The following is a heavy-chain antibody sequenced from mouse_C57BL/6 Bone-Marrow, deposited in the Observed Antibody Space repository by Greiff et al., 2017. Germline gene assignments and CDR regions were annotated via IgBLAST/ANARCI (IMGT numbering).Heavy chain of an antibody. CDR1: GFSFNTYA. CDR2: IRSKSNNYAT. Sequence: DVMLVESGGGLVQPKGSLKLSCAASGFSFNTYAMNWVRQAPGKGLEWVARIRSKSNNYATYYADSVKDRFTISRDDSESMLYLQMNNLKTEDTAMYYCVRAAGYSSMDYWGQGTSVTVSS. V-gene: IGHV10-1*01. J-gene: IGHJ4*01. CDR3: VRAAGYSSMDY.